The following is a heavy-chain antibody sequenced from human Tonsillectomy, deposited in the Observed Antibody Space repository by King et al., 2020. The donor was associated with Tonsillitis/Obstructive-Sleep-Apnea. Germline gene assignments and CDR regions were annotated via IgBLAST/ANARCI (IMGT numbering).Heavy chain of an antibody. J-gene: IGHJ3*02. V-gene: IGHV3-7*01. CDR1: GFTFSGYW. CDR3: AKDVLGLLFLAFDI. CDR2: IKQDGSEK. D-gene: IGHD3/OR15-3a*01. Sequence: VQLVESGGGLVQPGGSLRLSCAASGFTFSGYWMTWVRQAPGKGLEWVANIKQDGSEKYYVDSVKGRFTISRDNAKNSLYLQMNSLRAEDTAVYYCAKDVLGLLFLAFDIWGQGTMVTVSS.